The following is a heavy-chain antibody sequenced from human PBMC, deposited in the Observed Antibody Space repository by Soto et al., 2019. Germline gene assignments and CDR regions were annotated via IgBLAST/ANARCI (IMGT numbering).Heavy chain of an antibody. J-gene: IGHJ4*02. CDR1: GYTFTGYY. Sequence: GASVKVSCKASGYTFTGYYMHWVRQAPGQGLEWMGWINPNSGGTNYAQKFQGRVTMTRDTSISTAYMELSRLRSDDTAVYYCARDPYSSSSGVDYWGQGXLVTVSS. V-gene: IGHV1-2*02. CDR2: INPNSGGT. CDR3: ARDPYSSSSGVDY. D-gene: IGHD6-6*01.